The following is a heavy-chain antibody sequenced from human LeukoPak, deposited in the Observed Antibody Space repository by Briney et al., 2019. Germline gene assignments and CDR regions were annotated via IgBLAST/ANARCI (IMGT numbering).Heavy chain of an antibody. V-gene: IGHV1-2*02. D-gene: IGHD2-2*01. CDR1: GYTFTGYY. CDR3: ATDIVVVPAARDY. CDR2: INPNSGGT. J-gene: IGHJ4*02. Sequence: ASVNVSCKASGYTFTGYYMHWVRQAPGQGLEWMGWINPNSGGTNYAQKFQGRVTMTRDTSISTAYMELSRLRSDDTAVYYCATDIVVVPAARDYWGQGTLVTVSS.